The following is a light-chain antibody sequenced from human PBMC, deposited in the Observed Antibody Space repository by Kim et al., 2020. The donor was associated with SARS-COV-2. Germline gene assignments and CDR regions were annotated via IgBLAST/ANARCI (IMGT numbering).Light chain of an antibody. CDR2: WAS. CDR3: QQYFSIST. Sequence: SATINCKSSQSFLDSSNNKNYLAWYQQKPGQPPKLLIYWASTRESGVPDRFSGSGSGTDFTLTINSLQAEDVAVYYCQQYFSISTFGQGTRLEIK. V-gene: IGKV4-1*01. J-gene: IGKJ5*01. CDR1: QSFLDSSNNKNY.